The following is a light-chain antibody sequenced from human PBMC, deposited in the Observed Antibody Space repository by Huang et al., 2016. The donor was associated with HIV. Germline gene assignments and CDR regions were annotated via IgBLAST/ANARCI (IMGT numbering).Light chain of an antibody. CDR2: DAS. Sequence: ELVMTQSPATLSVSPGERATLSCRASQSFSSKLAWYQQKPGQTPRLLIDDASTRATGIPARFSGSGSGTEFTLTISSLQSEDFAVYYCQQYSSWPSTFGQGTKVEIK. CDR3: QQYSSWPST. J-gene: IGKJ1*01. V-gene: IGKV3-15*01. CDR1: QSFSSK.